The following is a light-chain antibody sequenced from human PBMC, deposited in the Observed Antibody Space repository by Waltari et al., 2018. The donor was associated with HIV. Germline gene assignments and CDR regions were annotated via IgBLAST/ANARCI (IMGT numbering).Light chain of an antibody. Sequence: SYELTQPPSVSVSPGQTARITCSGDTLPTKSAYWYRQTSGQAPMLIIFDDKKRPTGIPERFSASRSGTVATLTITGTQAGDEGDYYCYSADSALSHKGVFGTGTTVTVL. J-gene: IGLJ1*01. CDR1: TLPTKS. CDR2: DDK. CDR3: YSADSALSHKGV. V-gene: IGLV3-10*01.